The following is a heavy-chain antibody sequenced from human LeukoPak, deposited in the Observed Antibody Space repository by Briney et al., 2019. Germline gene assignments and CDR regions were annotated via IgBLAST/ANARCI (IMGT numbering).Heavy chain of an antibody. CDR1: GGSFSGYY. J-gene: IGHJ4*02. D-gene: IGHD1-26*01. V-gene: IGHV4-34*01. CDR3: ARLSRGGYSGSRGPPN. Sequence: SETLSLTCAVYGGSFSGYYWSWIRQPPGKGLELIGEINHSASTNYNPSLKSRVTISIYTSKKQFSLKLSYLTAADTAVYYCARLSRGGYSGSRGPPNWGQPTLVTVSS. CDR2: INHSAST.